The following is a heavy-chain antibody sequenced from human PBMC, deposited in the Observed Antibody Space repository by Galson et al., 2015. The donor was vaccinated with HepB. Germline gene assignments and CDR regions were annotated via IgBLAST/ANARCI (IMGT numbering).Heavy chain of an antibody. Sequence: SLRLSCAASGFTFSSYSMNWVRQAPGKGLEWVSSISSSSSYIYYADSVKGRFTISRDNAKNSLYLQMNSLRAEDTAVYYCARDLGIWSGYYTVDYWGQGTLVTVSS. V-gene: IGHV3-21*01. CDR3: ARDLGIWSGYYTVDY. CDR1: GFTFSSYS. J-gene: IGHJ4*02. D-gene: IGHD3-3*01. CDR2: ISSSSSYI.